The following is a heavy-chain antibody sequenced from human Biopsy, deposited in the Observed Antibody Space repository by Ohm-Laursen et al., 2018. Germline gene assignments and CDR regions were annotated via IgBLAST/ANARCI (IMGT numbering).Heavy chain of an antibody. V-gene: IGHV3-30*03. D-gene: IGHD4-17*01. CDR1: GFTFRTYG. CDR3: TCRYGDSPL. Sequence: LSLTCAASGFTFRTYGMHWVRLAPGKGLEWVAVISYDQITKHYADSVRGRFTISRDNSKNTLYLQVNSLRAEDTAIYYCTCRYGDSPLWGQGTMVTVSS. J-gene: IGHJ3*01. CDR2: ISYDQITK.